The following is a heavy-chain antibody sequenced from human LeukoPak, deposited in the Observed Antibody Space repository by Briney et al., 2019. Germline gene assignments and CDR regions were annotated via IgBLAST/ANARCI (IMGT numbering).Heavy chain of an antibody. J-gene: IGHJ6*04. CDR1: GGSFSGYY. CDR3: ARTRRGSSWYPLYYGMDV. D-gene: IGHD6-13*01. CDR2: INHSGST. V-gene: IGHV4-34*01. Sequence: SETLSLTCAVYGGSFSGYYWSWIRQPPGKGLEWIGEINHSGSTDYNPSLRSRVTISVDTSKNQFSLKLSSVTAADPALYYCARTRRGSSWYPLYYGMDVWGKGTTVTVSP.